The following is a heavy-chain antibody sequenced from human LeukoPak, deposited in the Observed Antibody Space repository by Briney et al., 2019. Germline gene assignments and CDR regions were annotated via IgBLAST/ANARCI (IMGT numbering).Heavy chain of an antibody. J-gene: IGHJ4*02. CDR3: AKDISGYDYYFDY. V-gene: IGHV3-9*01. Sequence: GGSLRLSCAAPGFTFDDYAMHWVRQAPGKGLEWVSGISWNSGSIGYADSVKGRFTISRDNAKNSLYLQMNSLRAEDTALYYCAKDISGYDYYFDYWGQGTLVTVSS. CDR2: ISWNSGSI. CDR1: GFTFDDYA. D-gene: IGHD5-12*01.